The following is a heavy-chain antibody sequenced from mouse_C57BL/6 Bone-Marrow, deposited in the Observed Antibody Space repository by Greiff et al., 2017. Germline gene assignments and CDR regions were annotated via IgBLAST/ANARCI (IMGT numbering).Heavy chain of an antibody. Sequence: EVKLLESGAELVRPGASVKLSCTASGFNITDDYLHWVKQRPEQGLEWIGWMDPENGDTEYDTKFQGKATITQDTSSNTAYLQLSSLTSEDTAVYYCTTVVDYWGQGTTLTVSS. CDR3: TTVVDY. CDR2: MDPENGDT. CDR1: GFNITDDY. V-gene: IGHV14-4*01. J-gene: IGHJ2*01.